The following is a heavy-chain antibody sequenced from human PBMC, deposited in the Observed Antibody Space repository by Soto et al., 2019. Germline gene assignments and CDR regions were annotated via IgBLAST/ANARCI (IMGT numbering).Heavy chain of an antibody. Sequence: PGGSLRLSCAASGFTFSSYAMSWVRQAAGKGLEWVSAISGSGGSTYYADSVKRRFTISSNNSNNTPLMQMTILRAEATAYYYCERGCRVPAAIPPTGFDPWGQGTLVTVSS. CDR1: GFTFSSYA. CDR3: ERGCRVPAAIPPTGFDP. CDR2: ISGSGGST. V-gene: IGHV3-23*01. J-gene: IGHJ5*02. D-gene: IGHD2-2*02.